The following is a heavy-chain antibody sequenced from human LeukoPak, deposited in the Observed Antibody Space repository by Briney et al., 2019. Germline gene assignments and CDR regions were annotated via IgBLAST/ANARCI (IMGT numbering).Heavy chain of an antibody. V-gene: IGHV3-23*01. CDR3: AKDATPRNSVWDYFDY. J-gene: IGHJ4*02. D-gene: IGHD7-27*01. CDR2: IGGPDDT. Sequence: GGSLRLSCAASGFSFNIHAMTWVRQAPWKGLEWVAVIGGPDDTHYADSVKGRFAVSRDDSTNTVFLQMNSLRADDSAIYYCAKDATPRNSVWDYFDYWGQGTLVTVSS. CDR1: GFSFNIHA.